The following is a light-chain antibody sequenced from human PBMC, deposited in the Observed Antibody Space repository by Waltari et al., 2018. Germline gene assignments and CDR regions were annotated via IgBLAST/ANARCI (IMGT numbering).Light chain of an antibody. CDR1: PSVLYRSNNNNY. V-gene: IGKV4-1*01. J-gene: IGKJ1*01. CDR3: QQYYSTPRT. CDR2: WAS. Sequence: DIVMTQSPDSLAVSLGERAPINCKSSPSVLYRSNNNNYLAWYQQKPGQPPKLLIYWASTRESGVPDRFSGSGSGTDFTLTISSLQAEDVAVYYCQQYYSTPRTFGQGTKVEIK.